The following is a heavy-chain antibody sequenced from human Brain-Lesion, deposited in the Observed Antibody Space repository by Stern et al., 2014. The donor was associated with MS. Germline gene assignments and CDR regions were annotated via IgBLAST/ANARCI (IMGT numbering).Heavy chain of an antibody. Sequence: QLMQSGPEMKKPGTSVNVSCKASGFTFTSSTVQWVRQARGQRLEWIGWIVVGTGKANYAQKFQGRVTISRDLSTDTAYMGLSSLRSDDTAIYYCAAVSTWGPWGQGTPVTVSS. CDR1: GFTFTSST. J-gene: IGHJ4*02. V-gene: IGHV1-58*03. CDR2: IVVGTGKA. D-gene: IGHD3-16*01. CDR3: AAVSTWGP.